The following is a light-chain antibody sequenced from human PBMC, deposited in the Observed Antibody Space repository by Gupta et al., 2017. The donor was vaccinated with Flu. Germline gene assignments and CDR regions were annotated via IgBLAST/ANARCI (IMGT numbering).Light chain of an antibody. Sequence: PSSLSASVGDRVTLTCRTSEPVTSYLSWYQQKPGKAPKLLIYASSTLRSGVPSRFSGRGSGTEVTLTISRLQPEDSATYYCRQSDITPRTFGPGTRVEIK. CDR3: RQSDITPRT. J-gene: IGKJ4*01. CDR1: EPVTSY. V-gene: IGKV1-39*01. CDR2: ASS.